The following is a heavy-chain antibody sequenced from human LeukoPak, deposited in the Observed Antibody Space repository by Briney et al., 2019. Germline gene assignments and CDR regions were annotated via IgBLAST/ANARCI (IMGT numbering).Heavy chain of an antibody. J-gene: IGHJ3*02. D-gene: IGHD3-22*01. CDR3: ARAQRYYDSSGYPDAFDI. CDR1: GGSISSYH. Sequence: SETLSLTCTVSGGSISSYHWSWIRQPPGKGLEWIGYIYYSGSTNYNPSLKSRVTISVDTSKNQFSLKLSSVTAADTAVYYCARAQRYYDSSGYPDAFDIWGQGTMVTVSS. V-gene: IGHV4-59*01. CDR2: IYYSGST.